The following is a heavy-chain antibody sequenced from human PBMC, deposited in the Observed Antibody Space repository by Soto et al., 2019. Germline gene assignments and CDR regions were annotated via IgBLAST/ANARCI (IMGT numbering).Heavy chain of an antibody. J-gene: IGHJ6*02. D-gene: IGHD6-13*01. Sequence: RLSCAASGFTVSSNYMSWVRQAPGKGLEWVSVIYSGGSTYYADSVKGRFTISRDNSKNTLYLQMNSLRAEDTAVYYCARDYSRRRYYYYGMDVWGQGTTVTVSS. CDR1: GFTVSSNY. CDR3: ARDYSRRRYYYYGMDV. V-gene: IGHV3-53*01. CDR2: IYSGGST.